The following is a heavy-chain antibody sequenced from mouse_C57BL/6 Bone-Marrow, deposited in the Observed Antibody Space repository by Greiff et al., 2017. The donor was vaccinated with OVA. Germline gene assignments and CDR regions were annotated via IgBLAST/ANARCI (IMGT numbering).Heavy chain of an antibody. CDR2: IDPSDSYT. CDR1: GYTFTSYW. J-gene: IGHJ1*03. CDR3: ARRRDYYGSNYWYFDV. V-gene: IGHV1-69*01. D-gene: IGHD1-1*01. Sequence: VQLQQPGAELVMPGASVKLSCKASGYTFTSYWMHWVKQRPGQGLEWIGEIDPSDSYTNYNPKFKGKSTLTVDKSSSSAYMQLSRLTSEDSAVYYCARRRDYYGSNYWYFDVWGTGTPVTVSS.